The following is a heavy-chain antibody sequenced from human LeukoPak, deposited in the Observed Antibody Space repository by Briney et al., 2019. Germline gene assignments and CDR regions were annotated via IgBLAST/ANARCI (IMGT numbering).Heavy chain of an antibody. CDR1: GFTFSSYA. D-gene: IGHD6-19*01. V-gene: IGHV3-23*01. CDR2: ISGSGGSK. CDR3: AKSESGWTNAFDY. Sequence: GGSLRLSCAASGFTFSSYAMSWVRQAPGKGLEWVSAISGSGGSKYYADSVKGRFTISRDNSKNTLYLQMNSLRAEDTAVYYCAKSESGWTNAFDYWGQETLVTVSS. J-gene: IGHJ4*02.